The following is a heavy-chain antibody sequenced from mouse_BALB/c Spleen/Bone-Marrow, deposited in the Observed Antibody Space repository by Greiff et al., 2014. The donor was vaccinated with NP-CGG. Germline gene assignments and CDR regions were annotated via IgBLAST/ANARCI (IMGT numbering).Heavy chain of an antibody. V-gene: IGHV1S56*01. CDR3: ARFYYGSSYAMDY. CDR1: GYTFTGYY. D-gene: IGHD1-1*01. CDR2: IYPGNVNT. Sequence: QVQLQQSGPELVKPGASVRISCKASGYTFTGYYIHWVKQRPGQGLEWIGWIYPGNVNTKYNEKFKGKATLTADKSSSTAYMQLSSLTSEDSAVYFCARFYYGSSYAMDYWGQGTSVTVSS. J-gene: IGHJ4*01.